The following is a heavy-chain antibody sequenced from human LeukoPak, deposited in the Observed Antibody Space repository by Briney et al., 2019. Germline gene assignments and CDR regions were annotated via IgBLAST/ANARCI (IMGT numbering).Heavy chain of an antibody. V-gene: IGHV3-7*04. CDR2: IKQDGSEK. D-gene: IGHD3-22*01. CDR3: ARDNYYARSGYIWAFDI. J-gene: IGHJ3*02. Sequence: GGSLRLSCAASGFTFSSYWMSWVRQAPGKGLEWVASIKQDGSEKFYVDSVKGRFTISRDNDKNSLYLQMNSLRVEDTAVYYCARDNYYARSGYIWAFDIWGQGTMVTVSS. CDR1: GFTFSSYW.